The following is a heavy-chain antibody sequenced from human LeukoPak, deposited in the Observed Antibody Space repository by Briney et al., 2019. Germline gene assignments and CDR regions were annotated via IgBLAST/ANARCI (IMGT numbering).Heavy chain of an antibody. CDR3: ARDLEDSSGWYPIDY. CDR2: INPNSGGT. Sequence: ASVKVSCKASGYTFTGYYMHWARQAPGQGLEWMGWINPNSGGTNYAQKFQGRVTMTRDTSISTAYMELSGLRSDDTAVYYCARDLEDSSGWYPIDYWGQGTLVTVSS. D-gene: IGHD6-19*01. J-gene: IGHJ4*02. CDR1: GYTFTGYY. V-gene: IGHV1-2*02.